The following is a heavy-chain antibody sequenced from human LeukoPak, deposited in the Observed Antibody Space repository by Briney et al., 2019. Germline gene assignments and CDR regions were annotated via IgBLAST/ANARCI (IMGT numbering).Heavy chain of an antibody. CDR1: GFTFDDYA. D-gene: IGHD6-13*01. CDR2: ISWNSGSI. J-gene: IGHJ6*03. Sequence: GGSLRLSCAASGFTFDDYAMHWVRQAPGKGLEWVSGISWNSGSIGYADSVKGRFTISRDNAKNSLYLQMNSLRAEDMALYYCAKGDSSSWYYYMDVWGKGTTVTVSS. CDR3: AKGDSSSWYYYMDV. V-gene: IGHV3-9*03.